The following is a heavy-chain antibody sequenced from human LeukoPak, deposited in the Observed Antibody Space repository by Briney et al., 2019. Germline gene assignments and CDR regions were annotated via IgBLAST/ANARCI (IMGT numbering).Heavy chain of an antibody. D-gene: IGHD1-26*01. Sequence: GGSLRLSCSTSGFTLSTNAMSWVRQAPGKGLEWISGISGSGASTYYADSVKGRFTISRDDSRNTLYLQMNSLRGDDTAVYYCAKDVGKWESLHFFDYWGQGTLVTVSS. V-gene: IGHV3-23*01. CDR2: ISGSGAST. CDR3: AKDVGKWESLHFFDY. CDR1: GFTLSTNA. J-gene: IGHJ4*02.